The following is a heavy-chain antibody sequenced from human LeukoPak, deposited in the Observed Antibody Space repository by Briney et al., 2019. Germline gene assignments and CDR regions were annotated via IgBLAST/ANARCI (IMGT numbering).Heavy chain of an antibody. V-gene: IGHV1-2*02. CDR2: INPNSGGT. Sequence: ASVKVSCKASGGTFSSYAISWVRQAPGQGLEWMGGINPNSGGTNYAQKFQGRVTMTRDTSISTAYMELSRLRSDDTAVYYCARDRKINSSPSYRYYYYMDVWGKGTTVTVSS. CDR3: ARDRKINSSPSYRYYYYMDV. CDR1: GGTFSSYA. D-gene: IGHD6-13*01. J-gene: IGHJ6*03.